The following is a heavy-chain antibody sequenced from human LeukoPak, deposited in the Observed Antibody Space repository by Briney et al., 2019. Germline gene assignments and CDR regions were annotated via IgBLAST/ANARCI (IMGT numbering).Heavy chain of an antibody. J-gene: IGHJ4*02. CDR3: AKDGSSTSADWDFDY. D-gene: IGHD3-3*01. CDR2: ISYDGTIK. V-gene: IGHV3-30*18. CDR1: GFTFSSYG. Sequence: GGSLRLSCAASGFTFSSYGMHWVRQAPGKGLEWVAVISYDGTIKYYADSVKGRFTLSRDSSKNTLYLQMNSLRAEDMAVYYCAKDGSSTSADWDFDYWGQGTLATVSS.